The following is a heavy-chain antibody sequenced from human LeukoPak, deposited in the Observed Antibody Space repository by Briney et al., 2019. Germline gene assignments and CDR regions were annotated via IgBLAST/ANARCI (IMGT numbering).Heavy chain of an antibody. CDR3: ARGQAAVAGHYYYYYMDV. V-gene: IGHV4-31*03. CDR1: GGSISSGGYY. Sequence: SQTLSLTCTVSGGSISSGGYYWSWIRQHPGKGLEWTGYIYYSGSTYYNPSLKSRVTISVDTSKNQFSLKLSSVTAADTAVYHCARGQAAVAGHYYYYYMDVWGKGTTVTVSS. CDR2: IYYSGST. J-gene: IGHJ6*03. D-gene: IGHD6-19*01.